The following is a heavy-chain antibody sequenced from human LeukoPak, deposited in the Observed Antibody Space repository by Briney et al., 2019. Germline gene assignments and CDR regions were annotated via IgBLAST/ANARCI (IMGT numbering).Heavy chain of an antibody. CDR2: ISSSSSTI. J-gene: IGHJ6*02. Sequence: GGSLRLSCAASGFTFSSHSMNWVRQAPGKGLEWVSYISSSSSTIYYAGSVKGRFTISRDNAKNSLHLQMNSLRAEDTAVYYCARGQAGGMDVWGQGTTVTVSS. CDR3: ARGQAGGMDV. CDR1: GFTFSSHS. V-gene: IGHV3-48*01.